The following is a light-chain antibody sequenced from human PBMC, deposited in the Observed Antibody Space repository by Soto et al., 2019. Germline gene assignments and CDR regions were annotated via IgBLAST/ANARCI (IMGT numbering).Light chain of an antibody. CDR2: GAS. CDR1: QSVSRNY. Sequence: EIVLTQSPGTLSLSPGATATLSCRASQSVSRNYLAWFQQKPGQAPRLLIHGASSRAAGTPDRFSGSGSGTDLTLTISRLEPEDFAVYYCHHYGDSPIYTFGPGTKVDFK. V-gene: IGKV3-20*01. CDR3: HHYGDSPIYT. J-gene: IGKJ3*01.